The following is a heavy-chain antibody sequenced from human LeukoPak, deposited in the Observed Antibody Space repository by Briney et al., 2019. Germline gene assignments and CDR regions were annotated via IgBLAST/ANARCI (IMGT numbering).Heavy chain of an antibody. CDR2: TYYRSKWHN. V-gene: IGHV6-1*01. CDR3: ARGDQYMDV. D-gene: IGHD3-16*01. Sequence: SQTLSLTCAISGDSVSSNSATWNWIRRSPSRGLEWLGRTYYRSKWHNNYAVSVKSRITINPDTSKNQFSLQLNSVTPVDAAVYYCARGDQYMDVWGKGTTVTVSS. CDR1: GDSVSSNSAT. J-gene: IGHJ6*03.